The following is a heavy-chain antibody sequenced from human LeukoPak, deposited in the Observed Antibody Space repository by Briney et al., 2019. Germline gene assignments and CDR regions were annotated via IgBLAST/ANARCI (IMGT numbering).Heavy chain of an antibody. J-gene: IGHJ4*02. D-gene: IGHD2-2*01. V-gene: IGHV3-23*01. CDR2: ISGSGGST. Sequence: GGSLRLSCAASGFTFSSYDMSWVRQAPGKGLEWVSAISGSGGSTYYAASVKGRFTISRDNSKNTLYLQMNSLRAEDTAVYYCATYCSSTSCYYFDYWGQGTLVTVSS. CDR1: GFTFSSYD. CDR3: ATYCSSTSCYYFDY.